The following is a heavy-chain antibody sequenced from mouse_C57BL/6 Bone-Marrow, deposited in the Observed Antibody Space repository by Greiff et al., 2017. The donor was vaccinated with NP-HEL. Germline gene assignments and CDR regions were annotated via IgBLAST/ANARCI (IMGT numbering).Heavy chain of an antibody. CDR3: ARGGGPYYFDY. Sequence: LQLQQPGAELVRPGTSVKLSCKASGYTFTSYWMHWVKQRPGQGLEWIGVIDPSDSYTNYNQKFKGKATLTVDTSSSTAYMQLSSLTSEDSAVYYCARGGGPYYFDYWGQGTTLTVSS. J-gene: IGHJ2*01. CDR1: GYTFTSYW. D-gene: IGHD1-1*02. CDR2: IDPSDSYT. V-gene: IGHV1-59*01.